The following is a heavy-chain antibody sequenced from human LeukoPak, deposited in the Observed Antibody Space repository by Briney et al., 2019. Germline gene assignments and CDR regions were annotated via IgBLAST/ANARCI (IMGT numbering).Heavy chain of an antibody. Sequence: VASVKVSCKVSGYTLTELSMHWVRQAPGKGLEWMGGFDPEDGETIYAQKFQGRVTMTEDTSTDTAYMKLSSLRSEDTAVYYCATAGGSGQNYYFDYWGQGTLVTVSS. J-gene: IGHJ4*02. CDR3: ATAGGSGQNYYFDY. CDR2: FDPEDGET. CDR1: GYTLTELS. V-gene: IGHV1-24*01. D-gene: IGHD3-10*01.